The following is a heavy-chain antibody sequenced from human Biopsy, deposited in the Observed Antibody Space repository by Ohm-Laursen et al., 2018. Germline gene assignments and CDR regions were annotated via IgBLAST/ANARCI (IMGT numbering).Heavy chain of an antibody. J-gene: IGHJ5*02. V-gene: IGHV4-59*01. CDR2: IYYSGST. D-gene: IGHD3-9*01. CDR1: GVSISSYF. CDR3: ARDRFDLLTPNWFDP. Sequence: SDTLSLTCTVSGVSISSYFWNWIRQPPGKGLEWIGDIYYSGSTKYNPSLKSRVTISVDMSKSQLSLKLTSVTTADTAVYYCARDRFDLLTPNWFDPWGQGTLVTVSS.